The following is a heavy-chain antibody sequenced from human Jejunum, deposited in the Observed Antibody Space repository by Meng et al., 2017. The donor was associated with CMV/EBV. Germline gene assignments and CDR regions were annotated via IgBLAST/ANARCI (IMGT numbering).Heavy chain of an antibody. J-gene: IGHJ5*02. Sequence: CTYSCSCHNDSNGSWVRRRAEKSHDWILSFSSTGSTNYTPSLENRITMSLHTSTCRFSLNLSSVTAADTAVYYCEIAAGDTGYFDLWGLGILVTVSS. CDR3: EIAAGDTGYFDL. CDR2: FSSTGST. CDR1: CSCHNDSN. D-gene: IGHD3-16*01. V-gene: IGHV4-4*07.